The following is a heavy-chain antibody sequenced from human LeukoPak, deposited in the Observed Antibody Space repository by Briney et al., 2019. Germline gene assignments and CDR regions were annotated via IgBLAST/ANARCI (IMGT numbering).Heavy chain of an antibody. D-gene: IGHD5-18*01. J-gene: IGHJ4*02. CDR1: GFPFSSFA. V-gene: IGHV3-23*01. CDR2: ISGCGGST. CDR3: ANSPGLNIDPTPGGYPYYFDY. Sequence: GVSLRLFCAASGFPFSSFAMIWVRQAPGKAVVGVSAISGCGGSTYYADSVKGRFTISRDNSKNTLYLQMNSLRAEDTAVYYCANSPGLNIDPTPGGYPYYFDYWGQGTLVTVSS.